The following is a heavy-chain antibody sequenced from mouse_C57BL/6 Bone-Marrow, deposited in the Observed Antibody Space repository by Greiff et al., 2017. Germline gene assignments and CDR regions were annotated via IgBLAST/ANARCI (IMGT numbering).Heavy chain of an antibody. V-gene: IGHV1-69*01. J-gene: IGHJ1*03. D-gene: IGHD1-1*01. Sequence: QVQLQQPGAELVMPGASVKLSCKASGYTFTSYWMHWVKQRPGQGLEWIGEIDPSDSYTNYNQKFKGKSTLTVEKSSSTAYMQLSSLTSEDSAVYYCARSSSSYCCWYFDVWGTGTTVTVSS. CDR1: GYTFTSYW. CDR3: ARSSSSYCCWYFDV. CDR2: IDPSDSYT.